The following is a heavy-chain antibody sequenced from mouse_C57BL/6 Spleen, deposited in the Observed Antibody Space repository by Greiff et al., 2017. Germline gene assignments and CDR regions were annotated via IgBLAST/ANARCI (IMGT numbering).Heavy chain of an antibody. V-gene: IGHV1-26*01. J-gene: IGHJ2*01. CDR1: GYTFTDYY. CDR2: INPNNGGT. Sequence: EVQLQQSGPELVKPGASVKISCKASGYTFTDYYMNWVKQSHGKSLEWIGDINPNNGGTSYNQKFKGKATLTVDKSSSTAYMELRSLTSEDSAVYYCANTAQATYWGQGTTLTVSS. D-gene: IGHD3-2*02. CDR3: ANTAQATY.